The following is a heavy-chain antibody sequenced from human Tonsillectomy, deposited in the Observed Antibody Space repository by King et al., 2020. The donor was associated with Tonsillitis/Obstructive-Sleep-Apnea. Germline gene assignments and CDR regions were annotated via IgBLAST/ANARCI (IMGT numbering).Heavy chain of an antibody. J-gene: IGHJ6*03. Sequence: QLVQSGPEVKKPGTSVKVSCKASGFTFTSSAVQWVRQARGQRLEWIGWIVVGSGNTNYAQKFQERVTITRDMSTSTAYMERSSLRSEDTAVYYCAANPILRFLEWLSKSRATYYYYYMDVWGKGTTVTVSS. CDR1: GFTFTSSA. V-gene: IGHV1-58*01. CDR2: IVVGSGNT. D-gene: IGHD3-3*01. CDR3: AANPILRFLEWLSKSRATYYYYYMDV.